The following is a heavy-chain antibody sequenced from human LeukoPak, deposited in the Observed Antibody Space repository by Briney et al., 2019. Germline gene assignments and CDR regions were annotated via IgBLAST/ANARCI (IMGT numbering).Heavy chain of an antibody. CDR2: IIPIFGAA. V-gene: IGHV1-69*05. CDR3: ARDRIRQYCSGGSCYSDYDSSGWFDY. CDR1: GGTFNSYT. D-gene: IGHD2-15*01. Sequence: GSSVKVSCKASGGTFNSYTISWVRQAPGQGLEWMGRIIPIFGAASYAQKFQGRVTITTDESTSTAYMELSSLRSEDTAVYYCARDRIRQYCSGGSCYSDYDSSGWFDYWGHGTLVTVSS. J-gene: IGHJ4*01.